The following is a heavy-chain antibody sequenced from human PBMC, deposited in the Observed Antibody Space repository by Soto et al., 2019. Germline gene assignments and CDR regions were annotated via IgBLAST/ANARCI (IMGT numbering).Heavy chain of an antibody. CDR3: ARGIATGQRDP. D-gene: IGHD2-15*01. J-gene: IGHJ5*02. CDR2: INPDNGNT. CDR1: CYTFPRYT. V-gene: IGHV1-3*01. Sequence: SVRLSFKASCYTFPRYTMNWGRQAPGQRLEWMGWINPDNGNTKSSQKFQDRVIITRDTSASTAYMDLSSLRSEDTAVYYCARGIATGQRDPWGQETRVTVSS.